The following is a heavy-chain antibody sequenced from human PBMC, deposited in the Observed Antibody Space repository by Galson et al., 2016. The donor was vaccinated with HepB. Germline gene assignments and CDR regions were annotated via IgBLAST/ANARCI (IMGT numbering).Heavy chain of an antibody. J-gene: IGHJ4*02. V-gene: IGHV3-7*03. CDR1: GFTFIDYW. CDR2: IKQDGSER. Sequence: SLRLSCAGSGFTFIDYWMSWVRQAPGKGLEWVANIKQDGSERYYVDSVRGRFTISRDNAKNSLYLEMNSLRAADTAVYYWAREIRNCSGTNCYGSFGYWGQGILVTVSS. D-gene: IGHD2-2*01. CDR3: AREIRNCSGTNCYGSFGY.